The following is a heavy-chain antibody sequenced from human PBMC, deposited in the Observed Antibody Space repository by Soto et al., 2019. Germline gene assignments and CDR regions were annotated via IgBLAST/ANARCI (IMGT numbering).Heavy chain of an antibody. J-gene: IGHJ4*02. CDR2: ISGSGGST. CDR3: ARDDILIDY. Sequence: GGSLRLSCAASGFTFSNIAMSWVRQAPGKGLECVSLISGSGGSTSYADSVKGRFTISRDNAKNTLYLQMNSLRAEDTAVYYCARDDILIDYWGQGTLVTVSS. CDR1: GFTFSNIA. D-gene: IGHD3-9*01. V-gene: IGHV3-23*01.